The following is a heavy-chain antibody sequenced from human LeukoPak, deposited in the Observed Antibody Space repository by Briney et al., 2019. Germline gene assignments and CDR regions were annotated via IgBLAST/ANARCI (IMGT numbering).Heavy chain of an antibody. CDR3: ARLYPGYYYYKNV. J-gene: IGHJ6*03. V-gene: IGHV4-4*09. Sequence: SETLSLTCTVSGGSISSYYWSWIRQPPGKGLEWIGYIYSRGSTNYDPSLKSRVTISVDTSKNQFSLKLSSVTAADTAVYYCARLYPGYYYYKNVWGKGTTVTVSS. CDR2: IYSRGST. CDR1: GGSISSYY. D-gene: IGHD2/OR15-2a*01.